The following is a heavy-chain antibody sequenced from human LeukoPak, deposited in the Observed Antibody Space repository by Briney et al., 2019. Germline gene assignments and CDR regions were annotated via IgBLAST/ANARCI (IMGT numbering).Heavy chain of an antibody. J-gene: IGHJ5*02. V-gene: IGHV1-8*01. CDR3: ARDILWFGEFSPNNWFDP. D-gene: IGHD3-10*01. Sequence: ASVKVSCKASGYTFTSYDINWVRQAAGQGLEWMGWMNPNSGNTGYAQKFQGRVTMTRNTSISTAYMELSSLRSDDTAVYYCARDILWFGEFSPNNWFDPWGQGTLVTVSS. CDR2: MNPNSGNT. CDR1: GYTFTSYD.